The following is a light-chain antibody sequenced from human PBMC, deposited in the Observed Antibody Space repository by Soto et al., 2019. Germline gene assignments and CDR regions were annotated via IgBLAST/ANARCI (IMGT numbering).Light chain of an antibody. CDR1: QSISSY. V-gene: IGKV1-39*01. Sequence: DIQMTQSPSSLPASVGDRFTITCRASQSISSYLNWYQQKPGKAPKLPIYAASSLQSGVPSRFSGSGSGTDFTLTISSLQPEDFATYYCQQSYSTPLGGGTKVDIK. J-gene: IGKJ4*01. CDR2: AAS. CDR3: QQSYSTP.